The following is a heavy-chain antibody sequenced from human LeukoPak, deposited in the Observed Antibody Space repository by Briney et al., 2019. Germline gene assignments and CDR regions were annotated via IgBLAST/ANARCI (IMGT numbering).Heavy chain of an antibody. V-gene: IGHV4-59*08. CDR3: ATYGDYVHY. J-gene: IGHJ4*02. CDR2: IYYSGNT. Sequence: PSETLSLTCTVSGGSISTYYWSWIRQPPGKGLEWIGYIYYSGNTNYNPSLKSRVTISVDTSKNQFSLKLNSVTAADTAVYYCATYGDYVHYWGQGTLVTVSS. CDR1: GGSISTYY. D-gene: IGHD4-17*01.